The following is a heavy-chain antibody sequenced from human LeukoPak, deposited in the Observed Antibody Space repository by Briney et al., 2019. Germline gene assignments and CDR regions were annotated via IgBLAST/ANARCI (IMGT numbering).Heavy chain of an antibody. CDR2: ISGSGGST. CDR1: GFTFSSYA. CDR3: AKGGIRDCTNGVCYVGFDY. J-gene: IGHJ4*02. V-gene: IGHV3-23*01. Sequence: GGSLRLSCAASGFTFSSYAMSWVRQAPGKGLEWVSAISGSGGSTYYADSVKGRFTISRDNSKNTLYLQMNSLRAEDTAVYYCAKGGIRDCTNGVCYVGFDYWGQGTLVTVSS. D-gene: IGHD2-8*01.